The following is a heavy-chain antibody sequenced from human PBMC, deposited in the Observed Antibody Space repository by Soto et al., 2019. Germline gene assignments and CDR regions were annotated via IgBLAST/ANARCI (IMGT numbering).Heavy chain of an antibody. CDR1: GFTFSNHV. D-gene: IGHD3-3*01. CDR3: ANVPEYNFWSGYRYYFDY. CDR2: INGGGGST. J-gene: IGHJ4*02. Sequence: GGSLRLSCAASGFTFSNHVMNWVRQAPGKRLEWVSAINGGGGSTFYADSEKGRFTISRDNSKNTLYLQMHSLRADDTAVYYCANVPEYNFWSGYRYYFDYWGQGTLVTVSS. V-gene: IGHV3-23*01.